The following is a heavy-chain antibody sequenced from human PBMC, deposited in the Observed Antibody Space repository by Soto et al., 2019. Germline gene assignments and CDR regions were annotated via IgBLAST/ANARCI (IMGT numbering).Heavy chain of an antibody. V-gene: IGHV1-69*02. CDR1: GGTFSSYT. CDR2: IIPILGIA. Sequence: QVQLVQSGAEVKKPGSSVKVSCKASGGTFSSYTISWVRQAPGQGLEWMGRIIPILGIANYAQKFQGRVTITADKSTSTAYRELSSLRSEDTAVYYCARGIVVVPAARNNWFDPWGQGTLVTVSS. CDR3: ARGIVVVPAARNNWFDP. D-gene: IGHD2-2*01. J-gene: IGHJ5*02.